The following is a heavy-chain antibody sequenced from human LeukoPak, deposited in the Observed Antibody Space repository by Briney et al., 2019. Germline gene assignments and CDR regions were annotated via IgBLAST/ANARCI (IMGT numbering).Heavy chain of an antibody. Sequence: ASVKVSCKASGYTFTSYAMHWVRQAPGQRLEWMGWINAANGNTKCSQKFQGRVTITRDTSASTAYMELSSLRSEDTAVYYCARAAPRDCSGGSCYSEYNWFDPWGQGTLVTVSS. CDR1: GYTFTSYA. V-gene: IGHV1-3*01. CDR2: INAANGNT. J-gene: IGHJ5*02. D-gene: IGHD2-15*01. CDR3: ARAAPRDCSGGSCYSEYNWFDP.